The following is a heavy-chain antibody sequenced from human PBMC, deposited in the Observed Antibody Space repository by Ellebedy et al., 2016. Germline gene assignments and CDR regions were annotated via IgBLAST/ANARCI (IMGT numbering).Heavy chain of an antibody. D-gene: IGHD6-19*01. J-gene: IGHJ6*02. CDR1: GESFSGYN. CDR2: INHSGST. CDR3: ARMFASSGWYVSYYYGMDV. Sequence: SETLSLTCAVYGESFSGYNWTWIRQPPGKGLEWIGEINHSGSTNYDPSLKSRVTISVDTSKNQFSLKLSSVPAADTAVYYCARMFASSGWYVSYYYGMDVWGQGTTVTVSS. V-gene: IGHV4-34*01.